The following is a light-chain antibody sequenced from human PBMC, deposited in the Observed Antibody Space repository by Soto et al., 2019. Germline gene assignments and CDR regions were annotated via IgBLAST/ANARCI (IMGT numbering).Light chain of an antibody. Sequence: DIQMTQSPSSLSASVGDRVTVTCRASQSIGSYLNWYQQMPGKAPNLLIFAASTLQSGVPSRFSGSVSGTDFTLTISSLQPEDFATYYCQHGSNTLTFGGGTKVDIK. J-gene: IGKJ4*01. CDR1: QSIGSY. CDR3: QHGSNTLT. V-gene: IGKV1-39*01. CDR2: AAS.